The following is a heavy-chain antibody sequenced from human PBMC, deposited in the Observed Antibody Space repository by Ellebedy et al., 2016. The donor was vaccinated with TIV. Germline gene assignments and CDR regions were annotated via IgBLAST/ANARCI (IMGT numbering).Heavy chain of an antibody. D-gene: IGHD3-10*01. CDR1: GDTFTRYY. CDR3: ARDISRRSPIVRDY. V-gene: IGHV1-46*01. CDR2: IDPSVGTT. Sequence: ASVKVSCKASGDTFTRYYFHWVRQAPGQGLEWMGVIDPSVGTTPYAQKFQDRVTMTRDTSTTTRYMELSNLRSEDTALYFCARDISRRSPIVRDYWGRGTLVTVSS. J-gene: IGHJ4*02.